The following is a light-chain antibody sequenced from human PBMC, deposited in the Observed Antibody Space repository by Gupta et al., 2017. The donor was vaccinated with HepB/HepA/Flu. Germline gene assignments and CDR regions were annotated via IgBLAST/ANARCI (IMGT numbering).Light chain of an antibody. Sequence: DIVMTQSPDSRAVSLGERATINCKSSQNLLYANNKDYLAWYQKKPGQPPKLLISWASTRESGVPDRFSGSGSRTDLTLTSSGLKADDVAVYSCQPYYDIPITFGQGTRLEIK. CDR2: WAS. V-gene: IGKV4-1*01. J-gene: IGKJ5*01. CDR1: QNLLYANNKDY. CDR3: QPYYDIPIT.